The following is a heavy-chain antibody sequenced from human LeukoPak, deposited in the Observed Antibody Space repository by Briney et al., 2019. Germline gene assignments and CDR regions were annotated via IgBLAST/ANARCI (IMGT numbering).Heavy chain of an antibody. CDR1: GGSISSYY. CDR2: IYYSGST. Sequence: SETLSLTCTVSGGSISSYYWGWIRQPPGKGLEWIGYIYYSGSTNYNPSLKSRVTISVDTSKNRFSLKLSSVTAADTAVYYCARASDYDFWSGGDWFDPWGQGTLVTVSS. CDR3: ARASDYDFWSGGDWFDP. V-gene: IGHV4-59*01. D-gene: IGHD3-3*01. J-gene: IGHJ5*02.